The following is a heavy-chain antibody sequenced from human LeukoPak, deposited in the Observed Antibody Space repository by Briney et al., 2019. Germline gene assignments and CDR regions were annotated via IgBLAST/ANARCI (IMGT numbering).Heavy chain of an antibody. CDR3: ARLNLPATVGAFDI. Sequence: SETLSLTCTVSGVSITFNSWSWIRQSPGRGLEWIGYISDSGSANYNPSLKSRVTMSVDTSKNQFSLNLTSVTAAETAVYCCARLNLPATVGAFDIWGQGTMVTVSS. CDR1: GVSITFNS. CDR2: ISDSGSA. J-gene: IGHJ3*02. D-gene: IGHD2-2*01. V-gene: IGHV4-59*08.